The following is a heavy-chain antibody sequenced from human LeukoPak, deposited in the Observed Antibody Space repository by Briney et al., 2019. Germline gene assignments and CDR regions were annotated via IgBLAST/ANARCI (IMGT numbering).Heavy chain of an antibody. D-gene: IGHD1-26*01. V-gene: IGHV3-7*01. CDR2: IKQDGSEK. J-gene: IGHJ4*02. CDR3: AKWGRLRGCDY. CDR1: GFTFSSYW. Sequence: GGSLRLSCAASGFTFSSYWMSWVRQAPGEGVEWVANIKQDGSEKYYVDSVKGRFTISRDNAKNSLYLQMNGLRAEDTAVYYCAKWGRLRGCDYWGQGTLVTVSS.